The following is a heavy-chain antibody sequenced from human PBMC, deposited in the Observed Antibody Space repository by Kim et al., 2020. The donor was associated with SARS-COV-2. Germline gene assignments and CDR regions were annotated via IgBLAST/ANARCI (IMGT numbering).Heavy chain of an antibody. Sequence: ASVKVSCKASGYTFTSYGISWVRQAPGQGLEWMGWISAYNGNTNYAQKLQGRVTMTTDTSTSTAYMELRSLRSDDTAVYYCARAGFRALDLSHCSSTSCYERHDAFDIWGQGTMVTVSS. J-gene: IGHJ3*02. D-gene: IGHD2-2*01. CDR1: GYTFTSYG. V-gene: IGHV1-18*01. CDR2: ISAYNGNT. CDR3: ARAGFRALDLSHCSSTSCYERHDAFDI.